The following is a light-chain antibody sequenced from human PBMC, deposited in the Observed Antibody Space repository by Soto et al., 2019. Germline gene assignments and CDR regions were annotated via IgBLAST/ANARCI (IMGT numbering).Light chain of an antibody. Sequence: QSALTQPASVSGSPGQSITISCTGTSSDVGGSIYVSWYQQHPGKAPKLMIYDVSNRPSGVSNRFSGSESGNTASLTISGPQAEDEADYYCGSYTSTSTLYVFGTGTKVTVL. V-gene: IGLV2-14*03. CDR2: DVS. CDR3: GSYTSTSTLYV. J-gene: IGLJ1*01. CDR1: SSDVGGSIY.